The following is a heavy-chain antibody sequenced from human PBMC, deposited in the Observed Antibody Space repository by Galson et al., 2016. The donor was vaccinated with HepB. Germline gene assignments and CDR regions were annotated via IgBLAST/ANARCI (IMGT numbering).Heavy chain of an antibody. CDR2: ISTSGTNT. D-gene: IGHD5-24*01. J-gene: IGHJ4*02. CDR1: GFTFSSYA. CDR3: ARDPGYITAAPFFDY. Sequence: SLRLSCAASGFTFSSYAMTWVRQAPGKGLEWVSYISTSGTNTYYADSVKGRFTISRDNAKNSLYVRMNSLRVEDTALYYCARDPGYITAAPFFDYWGQGTLVTVSS. V-gene: IGHV3-11*04.